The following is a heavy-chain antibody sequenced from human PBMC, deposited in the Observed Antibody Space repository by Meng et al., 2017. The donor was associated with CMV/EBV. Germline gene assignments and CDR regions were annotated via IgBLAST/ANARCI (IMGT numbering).Heavy chain of an antibody. V-gene: IGHV1-46*01. CDR2: INPSGGST. CDR1: GYTFTSYY. J-gene: IGHJ4*02. D-gene: IGHD6-13*01. Sequence: VQWGESWAEVKKPGASLKVSCKTSGYTFTSYYMHWVRKAPGQGLEWMGIINPSGGSTSYAQKFQGRVTMTRDTSTSTVYMELSSLRSEDTAVYYCARARSRKGSSYIAAAGPQMDYWGQGTLVTVSS. CDR3: ARARSRKGSSYIAAAGPQMDY.